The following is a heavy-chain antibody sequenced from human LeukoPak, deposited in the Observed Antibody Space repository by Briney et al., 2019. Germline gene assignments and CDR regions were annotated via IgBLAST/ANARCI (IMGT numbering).Heavy chain of an antibody. J-gene: IGHJ5*02. V-gene: IGHV4-59*08. D-gene: IGHD3-22*01. CDR1: GGSIRNYY. Sequence: SDTLSLTCTVSGGSIRNYYWTWIRQPPGKGLEWIGYIYYSGSTSYNPALKSRVTISIVPSKTQFPLKLSSVTAADTAVYYRARQGSDSRGYLKGFDPWGQGTLVAVSS. CDR3: ARQGSDSRGYLKGFDP. CDR2: IYYSGST.